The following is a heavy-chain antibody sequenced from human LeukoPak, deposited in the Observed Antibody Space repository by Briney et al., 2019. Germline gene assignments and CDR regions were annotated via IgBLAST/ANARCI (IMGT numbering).Heavy chain of an antibody. CDR2: IIPIFGTA. CDR3: ARAQTGLTRRAFDV. D-gene: IGHD1-14*01. Sequence: ASVKVSCKASGGTFSSYAISWVRQAPGQGLEWMGGIIPIFGTANYAQKFQGRVTITTDESTSTAYMELSSLRAEDTAVYYCARAQTGLTRRAFDVWGQGTMVTVSS. CDR1: GGTFSSYA. V-gene: IGHV1-69*05. J-gene: IGHJ3*01.